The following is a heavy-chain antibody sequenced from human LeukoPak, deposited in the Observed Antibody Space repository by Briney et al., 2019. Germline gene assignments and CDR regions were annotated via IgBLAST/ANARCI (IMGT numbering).Heavy chain of an antibody. CDR3: ARRSSGFTVSYYFDY. Sequence: PSETLSLTCTVSGDSISSSNYYWGWIRQPPGKGLGWIGGLYYSGSTYYNPSLKSRVTISVDTSKNQFSLKLSSVTAADTAVYYCARRSSGFTVSYYFDYWGQGTLVTVSS. CDR2: LYYSGST. J-gene: IGHJ4*02. D-gene: IGHD6-6*01. CDR1: GDSISSSNYY. V-gene: IGHV4-39*01.